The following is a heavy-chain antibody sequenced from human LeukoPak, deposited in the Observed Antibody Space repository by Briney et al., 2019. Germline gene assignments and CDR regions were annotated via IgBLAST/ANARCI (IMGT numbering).Heavy chain of an antibody. Sequence: GGSLRLSCAASGFTFSSYSMNWVRQAPGKGLEWVSSISSSSSYIYYADSVKGRFTISRDNAKNSLYLQMNSLRAEDTAVYYCARVEQQLVRAFDYWGQGTLVTVSS. V-gene: IGHV3-21*01. CDR3: ARVEQQLVRAFDY. J-gene: IGHJ4*02. D-gene: IGHD6-13*01. CDR2: ISSSSSYI. CDR1: GFTFSSYS.